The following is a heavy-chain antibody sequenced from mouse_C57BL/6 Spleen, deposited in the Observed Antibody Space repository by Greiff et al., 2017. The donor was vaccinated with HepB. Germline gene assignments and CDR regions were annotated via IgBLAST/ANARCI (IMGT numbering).Heavy chain of an antibody. V-gene: IGHV14-4*01. D-gene: IGHD2-10*01. CDR3: ARGAYYCNYDYYAMDY. Sequence: DVKLVESGAELVRPGASVKLSCTASGFNIKDDYMHWVKQRPEQGLEWIGWLDPENGDTEYASKFQGTATITADTASNTSYMELRSLTSEDSAVYYCARGAYYCNYDYYAMDYWGQGTSVTVSS. CDR2: LDPENGDT. J-gene: IGHJ4*01. CDR1: GFNIKDDY.